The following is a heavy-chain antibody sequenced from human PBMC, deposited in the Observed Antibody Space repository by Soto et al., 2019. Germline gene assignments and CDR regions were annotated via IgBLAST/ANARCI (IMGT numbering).Heavy chain of an antibody. CDR1: GFTFRNYV. J-gene: IGHJ4*02. Sequence: GGSLRLSCAASGFTFRNYVMILVRQAPGKGLEWVSSISGSGDNTYYADSVKGRFTISRDNSKNTLFLQMNSLRAEDTAVYYCLKLPFVLAFGFAYCGQGTLVT. V-gene: IGHV3-23*01. D-gene: IGHD3-16*01. CDR2: ISGSGDNT. CDR3: LKLPFVLAFGFAY.